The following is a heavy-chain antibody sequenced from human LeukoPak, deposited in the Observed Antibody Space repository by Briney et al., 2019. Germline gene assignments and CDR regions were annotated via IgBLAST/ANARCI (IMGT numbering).Heavy chain of an antibody. Sequence: GGSLRLSCAASGFTFSNAWMNWVRQAPGKGLEWVSVIYSGGSTYYADSVKGRFTISRDNSKNTLYLQMNSLRAEDTAVYYCARDILSQGPDAFDIWGQGTMVTVSS. CDR2: IYSGGST. CDR1: GFTFSNAW. V-gene: IGHV3-53*01. D-gene: IGHD2/OR15-2a*01. CDR3: ARDILSQGPDAFDI. J-gene: IGHJ3*02.